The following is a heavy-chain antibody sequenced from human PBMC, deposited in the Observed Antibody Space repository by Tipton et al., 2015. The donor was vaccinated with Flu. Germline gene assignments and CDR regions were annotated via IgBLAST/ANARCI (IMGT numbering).Heavy chain of an antibody. D-gene: IGHD5/OR15-5a*01. J-gene: IGHJ4*02. CDR3: AKVIPEKVSGLDS. CDR1: GFTFSSYE. V-gene: IGHV3-48*03. Sequence: AVSGFTFSSYEMNWVRQAPGKGLEWLSYISSSASTISYADSVRGRFTISRDNAKNSLYLQLNSLRAEDTALYYCAKVIPEKVSGLDSWGQGTLVTVSS. CDR2: ISSSASTI.